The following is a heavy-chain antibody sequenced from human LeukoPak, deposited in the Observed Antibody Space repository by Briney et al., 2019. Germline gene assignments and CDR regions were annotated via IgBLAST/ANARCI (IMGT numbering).Heavy chain of an antibody. J-gene: IGHJ4*02. CDR1: GYTFTSYA. D-gene: IGHD4-17*01. V-gene: IGHV1-3*01. CDR2: INAGNGNT. Sequence: GASVKVSCKASGYTFTSYAMHWVRQAPGQRLEWMGWINAGNGNTKYSQKFQGRVTMTRDTSTSTVYMELSSLRSEDTAVYYCAREARLYGDYAPSFDYWGQGTLVTVSS. CDR3: AREARLYGDYAPSFDY.